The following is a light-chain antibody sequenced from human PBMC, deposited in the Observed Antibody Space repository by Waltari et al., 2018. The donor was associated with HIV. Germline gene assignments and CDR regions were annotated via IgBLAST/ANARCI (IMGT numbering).Light chain of an antibody. Sequence: DIVLTQSPGTLSLSPGESATLSCRASQSVSSSYLAWYQKEPGQAPRLLIYGASSMAIGIPDRFSGSGSGTDFTLTISRLEPEDFALDYCQQYGSSPPGTFGQGTRLEIK. CDR2: GAS. CDR1: QSVSSSY. CDR3: QQYGSSPPGT. J-gene: IGKJ5*01. V-gene: IGKV3-20*01.